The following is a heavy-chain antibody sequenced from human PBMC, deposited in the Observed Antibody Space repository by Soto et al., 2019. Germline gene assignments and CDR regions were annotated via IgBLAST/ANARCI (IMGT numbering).Heavy chain of an antibody. D-gene: IGHD1-26*01. CDR1: GLTLSSYE. CDR2: ISGSGRTM. Sequence: GYLRLSCAASGLTLSSYEMNWVRQAPGKGLEWVSYISGSGRTMYYADSVKGRFTISRDNAKNSLYLQMNSLRAEDTAVYYCARSGTYEPLYYWGQRTLVTVSS. J-gene: IGHJ4*02. CDR3: ARSGTYEPLYY. V-gene: IGHV3-48*03.